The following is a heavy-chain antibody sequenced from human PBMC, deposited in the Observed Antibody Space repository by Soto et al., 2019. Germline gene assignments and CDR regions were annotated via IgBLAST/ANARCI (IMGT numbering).Heavy chain of an antibody. CDR3: AKDFKVSGSHYGTLNYYYGMDV. CDR2: ISYDGYLK. CDR1: GFTFSTYG. V-gene: IGHV3-30*18. D-gene: IGHD3-10*01. J-gene: IGHJ6*02. Sequence: GGSLRLSCAASGFTFSTYGMQWVRQAPGKGLEWVAVISYDGYLKYYVDAVKGRFTVARDNSKNTLFLEMNSLRVEDTAVYFCAKDFKVSGSHYGTLNYYYGMDVWGQGTTVTV.